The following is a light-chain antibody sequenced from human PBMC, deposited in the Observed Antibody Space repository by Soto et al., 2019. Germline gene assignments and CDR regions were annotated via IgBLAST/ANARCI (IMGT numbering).Light chain of an antibody. CDR3: QQHGSSSQT. Sequence: EIVLTQSPGTLSLSAGERATVSCRASQSVSTSYFAWYQQKPGQAPRFLIYGASSRAAGIPDRFSGSGSGLVCTLTISRLEPEDFAVYYCQQHGSSSQTVGPGTKVDIK. J-gene: IGKJ3*01. V-gene: IGKV3-20*01. CDR1: QSVSTSY. CDR2: GAS.